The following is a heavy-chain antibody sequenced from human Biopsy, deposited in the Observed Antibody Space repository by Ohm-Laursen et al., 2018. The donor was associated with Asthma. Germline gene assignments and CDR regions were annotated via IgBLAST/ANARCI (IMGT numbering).Heavy chain of an antibody. V-gene: IGHV1-18*01. CDR2: ISVYNGNT. Sequence: SVKVSCKTSGYTFNSAGITWVRQAPGQGLEWMGWISVYNGNTKVAQKLQDRVTVITDTSTSTAYMELRSLRSDDTAVYFCARAVDYSHYYGVDVWGQGTTVTVS. CDR3: ARAVDYSHYYGVDV. D-gene: IGHD3-10*01. CDR1: GYTFNSAG. J-gene: IGHJ6*02.